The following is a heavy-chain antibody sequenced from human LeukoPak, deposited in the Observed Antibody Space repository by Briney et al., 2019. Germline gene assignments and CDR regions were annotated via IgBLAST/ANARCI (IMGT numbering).Heavy chain of an antibody. Sequence: PGGSLRLSCVGSGFTFSTYRMNWVRQAPGKGLEWVSSISSSSSYIYYADSVKGRITISRDNAKNPLYLQMNSLRVEDTAVYYCARDKDVYFDYWGQGTLVTVSS. CDR3: ARDKDVYFDY. V-gene: IGHV3-21*01. CDR1: GFTFSTYR. CDR2: ISSSSSYI. J-gene: IGHJ4*02.